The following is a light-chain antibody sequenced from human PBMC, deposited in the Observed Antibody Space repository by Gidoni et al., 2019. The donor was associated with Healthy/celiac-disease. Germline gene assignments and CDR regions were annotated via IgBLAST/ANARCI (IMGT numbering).Light chain of an antibody. CDR3: MQALQTPFT. CDR1: QSLLHSNGYNY. J-gene: IGKJ3*01. Sequence: DIVMTQSPLSLPVTPGEPASISCSSSQSLLHSNGYNYLDWYLQKPGQSPQLLIHLGSNRASGVPDRFSGSGSCTDFTLKISIVEAEDVGVYYCMQALQTPFTFGPGTKVDIK. V-gene: IGKV2-28*01. CDR2: LGS.